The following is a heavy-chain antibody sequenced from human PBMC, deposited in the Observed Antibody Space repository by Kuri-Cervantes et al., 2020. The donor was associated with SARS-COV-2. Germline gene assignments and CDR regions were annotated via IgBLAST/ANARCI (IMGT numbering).Heavy chain of an antibody. D-gene: IGHD2-15*01. J-gene: IGHJ4*02. CDR1: GFTFSDYY. Sequence: LSLTCAASGFTFSDYYMSWIRQAPGKGLEWVAGISYDESNKDYADSVKGRFTISRDTFENTMYLQMNSLRAEDTAVYYCAKRASGSYSFDFWGQGTLVTVSS. CDR2: ISYDESNK. CDR3: AKRASGSYSFDF. V-gene: IGHV3-30*18.